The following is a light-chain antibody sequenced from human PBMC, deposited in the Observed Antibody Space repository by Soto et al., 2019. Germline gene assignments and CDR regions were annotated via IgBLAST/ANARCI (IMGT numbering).Light chain of an antibody. Sequence: EVVMTQSPVTLSVSPGERATLSCRASQSITTNLAWYQQKPGQAPRLLIYGASTRATGVPARFSGSGSGTAFPLTISSLQSEDFALYYCHQYNDWPPKRTFGQGTRVDFK. J-gene: IGKJ1*01. V-gene: IGKV3-15*01. CDR2: GAS. CDR3: HQYNDWPPKRT. CDR1: QSITTN.